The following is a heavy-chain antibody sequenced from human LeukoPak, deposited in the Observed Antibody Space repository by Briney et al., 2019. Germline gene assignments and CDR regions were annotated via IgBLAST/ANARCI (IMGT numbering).Heavy chain of an antibody. V-gene: IGHV3-20*04. CDR2: INWNGGST. Sequence: GGSLRLSCAASGFTFDDYGMSWVRHAPGKGLEWVSGINWNGGSTGYADSVKGRFTISRDNAKNSLYLQMNSLRAEDTALYYCARDGYGDHWPPFDYWGQGTLVTVSS. D-gene: IGHD4-17*01. CDR3: ARDGYGDHWPPFDY. CDR1: GFTFDDYG. J-gene: IGHJ4*02.